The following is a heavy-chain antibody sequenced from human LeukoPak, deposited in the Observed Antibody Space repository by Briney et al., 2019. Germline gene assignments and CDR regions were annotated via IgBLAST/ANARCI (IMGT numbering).Heavy chain of an antibody. CDR1: GGSFSGYY. J-gene: IGHJ6*02. Sequence: SGTLSLTCAVYGGSFSGYYWSWIRQPPGKGLEWIGEINHSGSTNYNPSLKSRVSISIDTSKNHLSLKLNSVTAADTAVYYCARGRVSVTGYYFAMDVWGQGTTVTVSS. CDR2: INHSGST. CDR3: ARGRVSVTGYYFAMDV. V-gene: IGHV4-34*01. D-gene: IGHD2-21*02.